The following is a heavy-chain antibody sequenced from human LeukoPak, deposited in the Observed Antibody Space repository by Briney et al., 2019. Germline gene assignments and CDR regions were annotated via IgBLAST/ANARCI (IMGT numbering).Heavy chain of an antibody. CDR3: ARDGYSSGWRRAEYFQH. Sequence: KPSEALSLTCAVYGGSFSGYYWSWIRQPPGKGLEWIGEINHSGSTNYNPSLKSRVTISVDTSKNQFSLKLSSVTAADTAVYYCARDGYSSGWRRAEYFQHWGQGTLVTVSS. J-gene: IGHJ1*01. D-gene: IGHD6-19*01. V-gene: IGHV4-34*01. CDR2: INHSGST. CDR1: GGSFSGYY.